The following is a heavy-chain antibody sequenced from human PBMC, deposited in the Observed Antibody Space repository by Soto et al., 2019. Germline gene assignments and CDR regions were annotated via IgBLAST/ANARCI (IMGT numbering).Heavy chain of an antibody. CDR3: TKDNFGAWDX. Sequence: PGGSLRLSCTASEITLNIYWMHWIRQAPGKGLVWVSRINPESTTLNYADSVTGRFTISRESAKNTLYLKMNGLSAEETAIYYCTKDNFGAWDXWGQGTPVTVS. V-gene: IGHV3-74*01. CDR2: INPESTTL. D-gene: IGHD3-10*01. CDR1: EITLNIYW. J-gene: IGHJ4*02.